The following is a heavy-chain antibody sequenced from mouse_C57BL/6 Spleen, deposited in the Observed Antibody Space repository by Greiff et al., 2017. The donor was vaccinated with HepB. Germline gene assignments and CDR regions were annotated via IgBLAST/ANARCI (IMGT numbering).Heavy chain of an antibody. Sequence: EVQLQQSGPVLVKPGASVKMSCKASGYTFTDYYMNWVKQSHGKSLEWIGVINPYNGGTSYNQKFKGKATLTVDKSSSTAYMELNSLTSEDSAVYYCARSGSGLYFDYWGQGTTLTVSS. CDR1: GYTFTDYY. J-gene: IGHJ2*01. CDR2: INPYNGGT. V-gene: IGHV1-19*01. D-gene: IGHD3-2*02. CDR3: ARSGSGLYFDY.